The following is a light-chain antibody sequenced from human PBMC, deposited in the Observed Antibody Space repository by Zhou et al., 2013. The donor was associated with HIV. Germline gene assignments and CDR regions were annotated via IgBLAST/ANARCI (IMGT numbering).Light chain of an antibody. Sequence: EIVTTQSPATLSVSPGERATLSCRASQSVSSNLAWYQYKPGQAPRLLILDASTRATGIPARFSGSGSGREFSLTISSLQSEDSAVYYCQQYSDWQYTFGQGTKLEI. CDR3: QQYSDWQYT. V-gene: IGKV3-15*01. CDR2: DAS. J-gene: IGKJ2*01. CDR1: QSVSSN.